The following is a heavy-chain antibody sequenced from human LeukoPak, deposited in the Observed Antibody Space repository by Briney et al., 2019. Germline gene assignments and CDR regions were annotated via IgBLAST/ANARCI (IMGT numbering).Heavy chain of an antibody. J-gene: IGHJ4*02. D-gene: IGHD1-14*01. CDR2: IYYSGST. CDR3: ARPTERGYFDY. CDR1: GGSISSSSYY. Sequence: SETLSLTCTVSGGSISSSSYYWGWIRQPPGKGPEWIGSIYYSGSTYYNPSLKSRVTISVDTSKNQFSLKLSSVTAADTAVYYCARPTERGYFDYWGPGTLVTVSS. V-gene: IGHV4-39*01.